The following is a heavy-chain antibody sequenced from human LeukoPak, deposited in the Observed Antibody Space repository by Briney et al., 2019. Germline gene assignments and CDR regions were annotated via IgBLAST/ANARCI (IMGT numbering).Heavy chain of an antibody. CDR2: INPNSGGT. D-gene: IGHD3-10*01. V-gene: IGHV1-2*02. Sequence: ASVKVSCKASGYTFTGYYMHWVRQAPGQGLEWMGWINPNSGGTNYAQKFQGRVTMTTDTSTSTAYMELRSLRSDDTAVYYCARDPGAGDWFDPWGQGTLVTVSS. CDR3: ARDPGAGDWFDP. J-gene: IGHJ5*02. CDR1: GYTFTGYY.